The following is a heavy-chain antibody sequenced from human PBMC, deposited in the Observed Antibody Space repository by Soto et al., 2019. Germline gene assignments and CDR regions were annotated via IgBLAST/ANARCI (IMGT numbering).Heavy chain of an antibody. D-gene: IGHD3-10*01. CDR1: GGSISSTNW. CDR2: IYHSGST. Sequence: SETLSLTCAVSGGSISSTNWWTWVRQPPGKGLEWIGEIYHSGSTNYNPSLKSRVTISVDKSKNQFSLQLTSVTAADTAVYYCARAVPGSTGTHHSGSGIFYVSPFDYWGQGALVTVSS. J-gene: IGHJ4*02. V-gene: IGHV4-4*02. CDR3: ARAVPGSTGTHHSGSGIFYVSPFDY.